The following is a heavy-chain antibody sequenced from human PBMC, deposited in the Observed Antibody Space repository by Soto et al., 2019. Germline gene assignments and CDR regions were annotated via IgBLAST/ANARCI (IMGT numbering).Heavy chain of an antibody. CDR2: IYYSGRT. J-gene: IGHJ4*02. CDR3: ARDVWPYYFDY. Sequence: QVQLQESGPGLVRSSQTLSLTCTVSRGSISSGGYHWNWIRQHPGKGVDWIGNIYYSGRTYYNPSLKIRVTISIDTSKNQCSLKLSSVTAADTAVYYCARDVWPYYFDYWGQGTLVTVSS. V-gene: IGHV4-31*03. D-gene: IGHD2-21*01. CDR1: RGSISSGGYH.